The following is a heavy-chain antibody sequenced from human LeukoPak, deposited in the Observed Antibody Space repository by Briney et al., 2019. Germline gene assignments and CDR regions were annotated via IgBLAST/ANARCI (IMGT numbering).Heavy chain of an antibody. CDR3: AREVENYGSGSYYDY. CDR2: INPNSGGT. D-gene: IGHD3-10*01. V-gene: IGHV1-2*02. J-gene: IGHJ4*02. CDR1: GYTFTGYY. Sequence: ASVKVSCKASGYTFTGYYMRWVRQAPGQGLEWMGWINPNSGGTNYAQKFQGRVTMTRDTSISTAYMELSRLRSDDTAVYYCAREVENYGSGSYYDYWGQGTLVTVSS.